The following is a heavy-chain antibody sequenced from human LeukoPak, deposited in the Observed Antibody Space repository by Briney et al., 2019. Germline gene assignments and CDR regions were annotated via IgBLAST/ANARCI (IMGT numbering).Heavy chain of an antibody. D-gene: IGHD6-19*01. Sequence: ASVKVSCKASGYTFSSYGITWVRQAPGQGLEWMGWISPYNGNTNYAQSLQDRITMTTDTSTSTVYLELRSLRSDDTAVYYCARGGSGWSSDYWGQGTLVTVSS. CDR1: GYTFSSYG. CDR2: ISPYNGNT. J-gene: IGHJ4*02. V-gene: IGHV1-18*01. CDR3: ARGGSGWSSDY.